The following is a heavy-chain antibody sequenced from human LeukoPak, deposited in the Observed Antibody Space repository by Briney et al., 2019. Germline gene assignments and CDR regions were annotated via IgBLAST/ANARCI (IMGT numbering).Heavy chain of an antibody. J-gene: IGHJ4*02. CDR2: ISGSGDNT. Sequence: GGSLRLSCAASGFTFSTYAMSWVRQAPGKGLEWVSAISGSGDNTYYADSVKGRFTISRDNSKNTLSLQMNSLRAEDTAVYYCARGGNKLKTRSYFDYWGQGTLVTVSS. CDR1: GFTFSTYA. D-gene: IGHD4-23*01. CDR3: ARGGNKLKTRSYFDY. V-gene: IGHV3-23*01.